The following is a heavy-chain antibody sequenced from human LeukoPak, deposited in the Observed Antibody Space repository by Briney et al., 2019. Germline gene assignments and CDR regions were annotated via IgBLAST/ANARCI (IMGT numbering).Heavy chain of an antibody. D-gene: IGHD4-23*01. J-gene: IGHJ4*02. CDR1: GYTFTAHY. V-gene: IGHV1-2*02. CDR2: INPNSGGT. CDR3: ASIGGTSLEY. Sequence: ASVKVSCKASGYTFTAHYMHWVRQAPGQGLEWVGWINPNSGGTNYAQKFQGRVTMTRDTSINTAYMEVSRLRSDDTAVYYCASIGGTSLEYWGQGTLVTVSS.